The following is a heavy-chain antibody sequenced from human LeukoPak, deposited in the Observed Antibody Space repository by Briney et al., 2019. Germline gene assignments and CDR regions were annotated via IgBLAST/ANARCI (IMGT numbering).Heavy chain of an antibody. Sequence: SVKVSCKASGGTFSSYAISWVRQAPGQGLEWMGGIIPIFGTANYAQKFQGRVTITADKSTSTAYMELSSLRSEDTAVYYCARSSGYGSGSYYRPFDYWGQGTLATVSS. CDR2: IIPIFGTA. J-gene: IGHJ4*02. D-gene: IGHD3-10*01. CDR3: ARSSGYGSGSYYRPFDY. V-gene: IGHV1-69*06. CDR1: GGTFSSYA.